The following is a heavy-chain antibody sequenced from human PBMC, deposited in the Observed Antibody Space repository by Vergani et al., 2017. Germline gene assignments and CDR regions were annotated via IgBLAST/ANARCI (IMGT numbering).Heavy chain of an antibody. V-gene: IGHV4-34*01. J-gene: IGHJ4*02. CDR2: INHSGSI. CDR3: ARGGYIAAFSY. CDR1: GGSFSGYY. D-gene: IGHD6-13*01. Sequence: QVQLQQWGAGLLKPSETLSLTCAVYGGSFSGYYWSWIRQPPGKGLEWIGEINHSGSINYNPSLKSRVTISVDTSKNQFSLKLSSVTAADTAVYYCARGGYIAAFSYWGQGTLVTVSS.